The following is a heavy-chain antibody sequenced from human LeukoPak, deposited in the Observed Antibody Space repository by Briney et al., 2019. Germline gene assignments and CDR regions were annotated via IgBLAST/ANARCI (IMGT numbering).Heavy chain of an antibody. J-gene: IGHJ6*02. Sequence: GGSLRLSCAASGFTFSSYGMHWVRQAPGKGLEWVAVIWYDGGNKYYADSVKGRFTISRDNSKNTLYLQMNSLRAEDTAVYYCATCEYSSSPAYYYYGMDVWGQGTTVTVSS. D-gene: IGHD6-6*01. V-gene: IGHV3-33*01. CDR3: ATCEYSSSPAYYYYGMDV. CDR2: IWYDGGNK. CDR1: GFTFSSYG.